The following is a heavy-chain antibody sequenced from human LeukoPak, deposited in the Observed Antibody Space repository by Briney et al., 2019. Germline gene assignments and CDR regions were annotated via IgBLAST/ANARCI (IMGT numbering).Heavy chain of an antibody. V-gene: IGHV3-23*01. Sequence: PGGSLRLSCAASGFTFSSYAMSWVRQAPGKGLEWVSAISGSGGSTYYADSVKGRFTISRDNSKNTLYLQMNSLRAEDTAVYYCARSSEHMVRGVIIGFDYWGQGTLVTVSS. D-gene: IGHD3-10*01. J-gene: IGHJ4*02. CDR2: ISGSGGST. CDR1: GFTFSSYA. CDR3: ARSSEHMVRGVIIGFDY.